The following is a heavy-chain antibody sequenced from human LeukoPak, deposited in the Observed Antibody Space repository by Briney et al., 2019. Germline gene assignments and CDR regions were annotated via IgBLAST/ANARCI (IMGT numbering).Heavy chain of an antibody. CDR3: ARDRRGSGSPTIDY. J-gene: IGHJ4*02. CDR1: GFTFSSYW. D-gene: IGHD3-10*01. CDR2: IKRDGSEK. V-gene: IGHV3-7*01. Sequence: PGGSLRLSCAASGFTFSSYWMSWVRQAPGKGLEWVANIKRDGSEKYYVDSVKGRFTISRDNAKNSLYLQMNSLRAEDTAVYYCARDRRGSGSPTIDYWGQGTLVTVSS.